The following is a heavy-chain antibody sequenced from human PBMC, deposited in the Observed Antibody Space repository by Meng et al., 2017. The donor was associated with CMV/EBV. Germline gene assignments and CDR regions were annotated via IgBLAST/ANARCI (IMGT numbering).Heavy chain of an antibody. V-gene: IGHV3-30*04. CDR2: ISYDGSNK. D-gene: IGHD3-3*01. Sequence: GESLKISCAASGFTFSSYAMHWVRQAPGKGLEWVAVISYDGSNKYYADPVKGRFTISRDNSKNTLYLQMNSLGAEDTAVYYCGRDPDGFWGGYPPGYGMDVWGQGTTVTVSS. J-gene: IGHJ6*02. CDR1: GFTFSSYA. CDR3: GRDPDGFWGGYPPGYGMDV.